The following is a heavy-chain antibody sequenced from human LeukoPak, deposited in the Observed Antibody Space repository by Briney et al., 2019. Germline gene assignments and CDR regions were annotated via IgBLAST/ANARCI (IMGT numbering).Heavy chain of an antibody. CDR3: ARVATTRITIFGVVNDAFDI. V-gene: IGHV1-69*02. CDR1: GGTFSSYT. Sequence: SVKVSCKASGGTFSSYTISWVRQAPGQGLEWMGRIIPILGIANYAQKFQGRVTITADKSTSTAYMELSSLRSEDTAVYYCARVATTRITIFGVVNDAFDIWGNGTMVTVSS. J-gene: IGHJ3*02. CDR2: IIPILGIA. D-gene: IGHD3-3*01.